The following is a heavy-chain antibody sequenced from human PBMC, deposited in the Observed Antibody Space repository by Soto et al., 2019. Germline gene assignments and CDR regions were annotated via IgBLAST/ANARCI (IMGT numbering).Heavy chain of an antibody. D-gene: IGHD3-9*01. CDR2: IKQDGSEK. CDR3: ARDYRDFDGNWFDP. CDR1: GFTFSSYW. J-gene: IGHJ5*02. Sequence: EVQLVESGGGLVQPGGSLRLSCAASGFTFSSYWMSWVRQAPGKGLEWVANIKQDGSEKYYVDSVKGRFTISRDNAKNSLYLQMNSLRAEDTAVYYCARDYRDFDGNWFDPWGQGTLVTVSS. V-gene: IGHV3-7*03.